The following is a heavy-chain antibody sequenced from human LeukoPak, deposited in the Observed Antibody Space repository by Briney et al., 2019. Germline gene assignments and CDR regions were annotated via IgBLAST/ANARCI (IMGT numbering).Heavy chain of an antibody. CDR2: ISSGTSYI. CDR1: GFTFNTYT. V-gene: IGHV3-21*04. J-gene: IGHJ3*02. D-gene: IGHD6-6*01. CDR3: AKDRSSSRAGAFDI. Sequence: GGSLRLSCAASGFTFNTYTMNWVRQAPGKGLEWVSSISSGTSYIYYADSVKGRFTISRDNAKNSLYLQMNSLRAEDMALYYCAKDRSSSRAGAFDIWGQGTMVTVSS.